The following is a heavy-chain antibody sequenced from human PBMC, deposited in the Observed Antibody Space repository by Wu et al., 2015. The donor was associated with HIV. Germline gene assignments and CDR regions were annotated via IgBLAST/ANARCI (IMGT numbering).Heavy chain of an antibody. J-gene: IGHJ4*02. CDR3: ASGYYDSSGYSDY. V-gene: IGHV1-69*13. CDR2: IIPIFGTA. D-gene: IGHD3-22*01. Sequence: QVQLVQSGGEVKKVGASVKVSCKASGYTFTSYGISWVRQAPGQGLEWMGRIIPIFGTANYAQKFQGRVTITADESTSTAYMELSSLRSEDTAVYYCASGYYDSSGYSDYWGQGTLVTVSS. CDR1: GYTFTSYG.